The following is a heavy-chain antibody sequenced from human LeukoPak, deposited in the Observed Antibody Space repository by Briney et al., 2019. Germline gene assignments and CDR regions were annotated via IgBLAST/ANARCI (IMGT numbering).Heavy chain of an antibody. V-gene: IGHV3-49*04. J-gene: IGHJ5*02. CDR1: GFTFSSYS. D-gene: IGHD6-19*01. CDR3: TREQWLGHNWFDP. Sequence: GGSLRLSCAASGFTFSSYSMNWVRQAPGKGLEWVGFIRSKAYGGTTEYAASVKGRFTISRDDSKSIAYLQMDSLKTEDTAVYYCTREQWLGHNWFDPWGQGTLVTVSS. CDR2: IRSKAYGGTT.